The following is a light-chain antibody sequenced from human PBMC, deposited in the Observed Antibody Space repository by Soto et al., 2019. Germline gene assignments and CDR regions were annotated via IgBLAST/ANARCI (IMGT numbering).Light chain of an antibody. Sequence: QSALTQPASVSGSPGQSITISCTGTSSDVGGYNYVSWYQQHPGKAPKLMIYEVTNRPSGVSNRFSGSRSGNTASLTISGLQADDEAYYYCNEYTTSNTWVFGGGTKLTVL. CDR2: EVT. CDR3: NEYTTSNTWV. V-gene: IGLV2-14*01. J-gene: IGLJ3*02. CDR1: SSDVGGYNY.